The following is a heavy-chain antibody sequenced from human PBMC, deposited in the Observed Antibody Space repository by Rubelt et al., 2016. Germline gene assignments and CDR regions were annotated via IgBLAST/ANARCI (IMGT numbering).Heavy chain of an antibody. J-gene: IGHJ4*02. CDR3: AKGPMAGAVAGRGGDY. V-gene: IGHV3-23*04. CDR1: GFTFTDYW. Sequence: DVQLVQSGGGLVQPGGSLRLSCAASGFTFTDYWMHWVRQVPGQGLVWVSAISGNGDSTYYADSVKGRFTISRDNSKNTLYLQMNSLRAEETAVYYCAKGPMAGAVAGRGGDYWGQGTLVTVSS. CDR2: ISGNGDST. D-gene: IGHD6-19*01.